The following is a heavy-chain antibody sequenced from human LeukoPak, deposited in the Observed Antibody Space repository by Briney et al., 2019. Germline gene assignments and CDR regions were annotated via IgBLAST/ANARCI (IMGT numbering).Heavy chain of an antibody. D-gene: IGHD3-10*01. CDR1: GFPFSTYE. V-gene: IGHV4-34*01. CDR3: AREVRGVIITTSDYYYYMDV. CDR2: INHSGST. J-gene: IGHJ6*03. Sequence: LTLSCAASGFPFSTYEMNWVRQPPGKGLEWIGEINHSGSTNYNPSLKSRVTISVDTSKNQFSLKLSSVTAADTAVYYCAREVRGVIITTSDYYYYMDVWGKGTTVTVSS.